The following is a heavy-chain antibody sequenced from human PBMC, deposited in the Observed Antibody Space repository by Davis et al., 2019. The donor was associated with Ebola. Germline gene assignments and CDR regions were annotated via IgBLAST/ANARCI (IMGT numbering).Heavy chain of an antibody. Sequence: SETLSLTCPVSGGSITTISNYCGWLRHRTGNGLEYVGSIYYGWSTYDNPSLKRRVTISVDKSKNQFYLKRSSVTAANTAVYYSALSHAPMRNWFDPWGQGTLGTVSS. J-gene: IGHJ5*02. CDR1: GGSITTISNY. CDR2: IYYGWST. V-gene: IGHV4-39*07. CDR3: ALSHAPMRNWFDP. D-gene: IGHD2/OR15-2a*01.